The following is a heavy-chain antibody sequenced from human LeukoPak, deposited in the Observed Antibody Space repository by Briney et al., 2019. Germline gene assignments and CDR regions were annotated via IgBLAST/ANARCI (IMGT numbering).Heavy chain of an antibody. D-gene: IGHD3-3*01. J-gene: IGHJ4*02. Sequence: PSETLSLTCTVSGVSISSYYWSWLRQPAGKGLEWIGRIYTSGSTNYNPSLKSRVTMSVDTSKNQFSLKLSSVTAADTAVYYCARSHSDSSFDYWGQGTLVTVSS. CDR1: GVSISSYY. CDR3: ARSHSDSSFDY. V-gene: IGHV4-4*07. CDR2: IYTSGST.